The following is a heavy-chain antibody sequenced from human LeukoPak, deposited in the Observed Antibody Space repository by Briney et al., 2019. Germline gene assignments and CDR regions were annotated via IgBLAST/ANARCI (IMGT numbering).Heavy chain of an antibody. CDR2: TNPDGGST. CDR3: AREVMRGSGIYYKLKWLDP. D-gene: IGHD3-10*01. CDR1: GYTFTNYY. V-gene: IGHV1-46*01. J-gene: IGHJ5*02. Sequence: ASVKVSCKASGYTFTNYYMHWVRQAPGQRFEWMEMTNPDGGSTTYAQKFQDRVTMTTDTSTSTVYMELSSLRSEDTAVYYCAREVMRGSGIYYKLKWLDPWGQGTLVTVSS.